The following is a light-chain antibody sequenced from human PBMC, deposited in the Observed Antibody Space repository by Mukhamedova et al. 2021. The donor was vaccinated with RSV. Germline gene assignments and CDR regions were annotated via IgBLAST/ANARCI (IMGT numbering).Light chain of an antibody. CDR2: WAS. CDR1: SKSY. J-gene: IGKJ3*01. V-gene: IGKV4-1*01. CDR3: QQYHEAPFT. Sequence: SKSYLAWYQQKSRQPPKLLIHWASTRVSGVPDRSSGSVSGTEFTLTISSLQAEDVAVYYCQQYHEAPFTFGSGTKVEIK.